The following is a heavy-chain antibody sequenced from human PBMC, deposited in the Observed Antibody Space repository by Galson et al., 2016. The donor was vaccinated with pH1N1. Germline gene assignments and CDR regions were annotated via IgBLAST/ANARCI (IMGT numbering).Heavy chain of an antibody. J-gene: IGHJ4*02. CDR2: ISVSSLST. D-gene: IGHD4-17*01. CDR1: GFTFTSYA. V-gene: IGHV3-23*01. CDR3: ASGNSYYGDYLGY. Sequence: SLRLSCAASGFTFTSYAIHWVRQAPGKGLEWVPFISVSSLSTYYADSVKGRFTISRDTSKNTLYLQMNSLRAEDTAVYYCASGNSYYGDYLGYWGQGTLVTVSS.